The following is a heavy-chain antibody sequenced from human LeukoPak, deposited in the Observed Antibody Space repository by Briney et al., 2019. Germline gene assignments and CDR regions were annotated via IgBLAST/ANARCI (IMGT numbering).Heavy chain of an antibody. CDR3: AATLVGATGYYFDY. J-gene: IGHJ4*02. CDR2: IYHSGST. V-gene: IGHV4-30-2*01. CDR1: GGSISSGGYY. Sequence: SETLSLTCTVSGGSISSGGYYWSWIRQPPGKGLEWIGYIYHSGSTYYNPSLKSRVTISVDTSKNQFSLKLSSVTAADTAVYYCAATLVGATGYYFDYWGQGTLVTVSS. D-gene: IGHD1-26*01.